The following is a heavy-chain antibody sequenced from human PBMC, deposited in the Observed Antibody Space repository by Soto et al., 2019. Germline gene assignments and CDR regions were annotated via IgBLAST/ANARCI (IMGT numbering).Heavy chain of an antibody. D-gene: IGHD5-12*01. V-gene: IGHV4-59*01. CDR1: GGSISSYY. J-gene: IGHJ4*02. Sequence: ETLSLTCSVSGGSISSYYWSWIRQPPGKGLEWIGYISYTGSTNYNPSLKSRVTISVDTSKNQFSLKLSSVTAADTAVYYCARDAVDDYLDYWGQGTLVTVSS. CDR3: ARDAVDDYLDY. CDR2: ISYTGST.